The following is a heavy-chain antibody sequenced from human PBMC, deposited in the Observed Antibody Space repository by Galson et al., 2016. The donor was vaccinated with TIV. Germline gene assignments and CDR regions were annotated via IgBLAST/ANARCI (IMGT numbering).Heavy chain of an antibody. CDR2: IWYDGSNK. J-gene: IGHJ4*02. Sequence: SLRLSCAASGFTFSSYGMHWVRQAPGKGLEWVAVIWYDGSNKYYADSVKGRSTISRDNSKNTLDLQMNSLRAEDTAVYYCARSPSRGYYWSIDYWGQGTLVTVSS. CDR3: ARSPSRGYYWSIDY. D-gene: IGHD3-22*01. V-gene: IGHV3-33*01. CDR1: GFTFSSYG.